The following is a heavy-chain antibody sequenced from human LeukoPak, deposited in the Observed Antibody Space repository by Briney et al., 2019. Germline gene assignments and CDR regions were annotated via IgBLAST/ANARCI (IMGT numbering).Heavy chain of an antibody. CDR3: ARGYYDILTGYYTYAFDI. J-gene: IGHJ3*02. V-gene: IGHV3-11*04. D-gene: IGHD3-9*01. CDR2: ISSSGSTI. Sequence: GGSLRLSCAASGFTFSDYYMSWIRQAPGKGLEWVSYISSSGSTIYYADSVKGRFTISRDNSKNTLYLQMNSLRAEDTAVYYCARGYYDILTGYYTYAFDIWGQGTMVTVSS. CDR1: GFTFSDYY.